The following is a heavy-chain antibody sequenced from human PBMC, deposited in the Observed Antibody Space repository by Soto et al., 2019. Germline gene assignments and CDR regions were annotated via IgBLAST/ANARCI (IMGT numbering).Heavy chain of an antibody. CDR3: AAERGLHYYYGMDV. J-gene: IGHJ6*02. CDR2: IVVGSGNT. CDR1: GFTFTSSA. D-gene: IGHD4-4*01. Sequence: SVKVSCKASGFTFTSSAVQWVRQARGQRLEWIGWIVVGSGNTNYAQKFQERVTITRDMSTSTAYMELSSLRSEDTAVYYCAAERGLHYYYGMDVWGQGTTVTVSS. V-gene: IGHV1-58*01.